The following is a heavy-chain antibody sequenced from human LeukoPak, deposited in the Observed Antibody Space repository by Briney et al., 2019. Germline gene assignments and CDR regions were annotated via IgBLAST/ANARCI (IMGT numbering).Heavy chain of an antibody. D-gene: IGHD2-2*01. J-gene: IGHJ6*02. V-gene: IGHV3-74*01. CDR1: GFTFSSSW. CDR2: LNDDGSTT. Sequence: PGGSLRLSCAASGFTFSSSWMHWVRQSPGKGLVWVSRLNDDGSTTTYADSVEGRFTISRDNAKNTLYLQMNSLRAEDTAVYYCASRYCNSTSCYHYGMDVWGQGTTVTVSS. CDR3: ASRYCNSTSCYHYGMDV.